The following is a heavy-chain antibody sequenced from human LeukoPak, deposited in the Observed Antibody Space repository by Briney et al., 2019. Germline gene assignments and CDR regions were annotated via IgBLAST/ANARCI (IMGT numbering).Heavy chain of an antibody. V-gene: IGHV4-59*01. Sequence: SETLSLTCIVSRGSISSYYWSWIRQPPGKGLEWIGYLYHGGSTNYNPSLKSRVTISGDKSKNHFSLNLSSVTAADTAMYYCARGRYYYDSSGYPYNWFDPWGQGTLVTVSS. CDR2: LYHGGST. J-gene: IGHJ5*02. D-gene: IGHD3-22*01. CDR3: ARGRYYYDSSGYPYNWFDP. CDR1: RGSISSYY.